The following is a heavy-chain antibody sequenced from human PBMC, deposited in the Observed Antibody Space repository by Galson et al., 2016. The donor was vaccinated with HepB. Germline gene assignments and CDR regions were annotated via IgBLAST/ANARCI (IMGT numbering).Heavy chain of an antibody. CDR2: IDSDGSST. CDR1: GFTFSSYW. Sequence: SLRLSCAASGFTFSSYWMHWVRQAPGKGLVWVSRIDSDGSSTSYADSVKGRFTISRDNAKNTLYLQMNSLRAEDTAVYYCVREVEMATFRGFGYWGQGALVTVSS. D-gene: IGHD5-24*01. J-gene: IGHJ4*02. CDR3: VREVEMATFRGFGY. V-gene: IGHV3-74*01.